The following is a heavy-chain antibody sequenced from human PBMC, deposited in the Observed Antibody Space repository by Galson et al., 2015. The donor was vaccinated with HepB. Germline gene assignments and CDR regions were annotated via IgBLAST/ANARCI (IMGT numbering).Heavy chain of an antibody. CDR2: INPNTGGT. CDR3: ARGRGGTTAYVLQY. Sequence: SVKVSCKAAGYLFTGHYMHWVRQAPGQGLEWMGWINPNTGGTIYAQNFKGRVTMTRDTSIATAYMELSSLRSNDTAVYYCARGRGGTTAYVLQYWGQGTLVTVSS. D-gene: IGHD1-1*01. J-gene: IGHJ4*01. CDR1: GYLFTGHY. V-gene: IGHV1-2*02.